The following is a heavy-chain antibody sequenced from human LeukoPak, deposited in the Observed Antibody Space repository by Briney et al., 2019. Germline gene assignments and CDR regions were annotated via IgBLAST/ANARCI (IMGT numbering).Heavy chain of an antibody. CDR3: ARVDPDSSSTLEVFDY. CDR2: IYYSGST. D-gene: IGHD6-6*01. J-gene: IGHJ4*02. CDR1: GGSISSLY. V-gene: IGHV4-59*01. Sequence: RPSETLSLTCSVSGGSISSLYWSWIRQPPGKGLEWIGYIYYSGSTNYNPSLKSRVTISVDTSKNQFSLKLSSVTAADTAVYYCARVDPDSSSTLEVFDYWGQGTLVTVSS.